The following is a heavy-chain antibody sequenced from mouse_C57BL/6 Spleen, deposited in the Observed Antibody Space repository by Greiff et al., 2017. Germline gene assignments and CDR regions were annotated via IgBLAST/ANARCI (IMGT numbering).Heavy chain of an antibody. J-gene: IGHJ2*01. CDR3: ARTPADY. CDR1: GYSITSGYY. CDR2: ISYDGSN. Sequence: EVKLMESVPGLVKPSPSLSFSCSVTGYSITSGYYWNWIRQFPGNKLECMGYISYDGSNNYNPSLKNRISITRDTSKNQFFLKLNSVTTEDTATYYCARTPADYWGQGTTLTVSS. V-gene: IGHV3-6*01.